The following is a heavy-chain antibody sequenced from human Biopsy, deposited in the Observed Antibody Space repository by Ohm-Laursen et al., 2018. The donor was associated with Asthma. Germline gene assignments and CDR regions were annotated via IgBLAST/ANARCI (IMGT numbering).Heavy chain of an antibody. CDR2: IHPHNGGT. J-gene: IGHJ4*02. V-gene: IGHV1-2*06. CDR3: ARDPQVDATTSFGY. CDR1: GGTFGNYA. Sequence: SSVKVSCKASGGTFGNYAISWVRQAPGQGLEWMGRIHPHNGGTNYAQRFQGRVTMTRDTSISTAYMELSTLSSDDTALYYCARDPQVDATTSFGYWGPGTLITVSS. D-gene: IGHD2-15*01.